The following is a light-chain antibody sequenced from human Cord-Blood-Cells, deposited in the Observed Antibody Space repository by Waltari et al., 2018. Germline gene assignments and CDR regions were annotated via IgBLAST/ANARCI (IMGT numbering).Light chain of an antibody. Sequence: DIQMTQSPSSLSASVGARVTITCRASQSISSYLNWYQQKPGKAPKLLIYAASSLQSWVPSRFSGSGSVTDFTLTISSLQPEDFATYYCQQSYSTPPFTFGPGTKVDIK. CDR1: QSISSY. CDR3: QQSYSTPPFT. J-gene: IGKJ3*01. CDR2: AAS. V-gene: IGKV1-39*01.